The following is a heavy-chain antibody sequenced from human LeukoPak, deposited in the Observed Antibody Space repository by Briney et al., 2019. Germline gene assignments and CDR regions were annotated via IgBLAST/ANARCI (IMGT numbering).Heavy chain of an antibody. Sequence: GGSLRLSCAASGFTFSSYGMHWVRQAPGKGLEWVAVIWYDGSNKYYADSVKGRFTISRDNSKNTLYLQMNSLRAEDTAVYYCAKELSGVTFFDIWGQGTMVTVSS. V-gene: IGHV3-30*02. CDR1: GFTFSSYG. J-gene: IGHJ3*02. D-gene: IGHD5-18*01. CDR2: IWYDGSNK. CDR3: AKELSGVTFFDI.